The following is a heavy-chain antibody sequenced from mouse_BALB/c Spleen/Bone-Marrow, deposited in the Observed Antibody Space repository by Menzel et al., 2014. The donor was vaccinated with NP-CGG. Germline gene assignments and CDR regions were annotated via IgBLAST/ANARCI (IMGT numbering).Heavy chain of an antibody. V-gene: IGHV5-6*02. CDR3: ARRGTTVQYYYPMDY. J-gene: IGHJ4*01. CDR2: ISSGGSYT. Sequence: DVKLVESGGTLVKPGGSLKLSCAASGFTFSSYGMSWVRQTPAKRLEWVATISSGGSYTYYPDSVKGRFTISRDNANNTLYLQMSSLKSEDSAMYFCARRGTTVQYYYPMDYWGQGTSVTVSS. D-gene: IGHD1-1*01. CDR1: GFTFSSYG.